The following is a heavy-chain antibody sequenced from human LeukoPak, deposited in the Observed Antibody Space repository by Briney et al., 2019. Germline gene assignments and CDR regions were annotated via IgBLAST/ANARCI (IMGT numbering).Heavy chain of an antibody. CDR3: ARYSSSWSEYTWFGS. CDR2: INHSGST. V-gene: IGHV4-34*01. Sequence: PSETLSHTCAVYGGSFSGYYWSWIRQPPGKGLEWIGEINHSGSTNYNPSLKSRVTISVDTSKNQFSLKLSSVTAADTAVYYCARYSSSWSEYTWFGSSGQATLVTVSS. J-gene: IGHJ5*01. CDR1: GGSFSGYY. D-gene: IGHD6-13*01.